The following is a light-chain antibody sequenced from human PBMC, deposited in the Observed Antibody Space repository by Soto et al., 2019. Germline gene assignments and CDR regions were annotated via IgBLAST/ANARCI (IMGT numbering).Light chain of an antibody. CDR2: NVS. V-gene: IGLV2-14*03. J-gene: IGLJ1*01. CDR1: SSDVGGFDH. Sequence: QSVLTQPASVSGSPGQSITISCTGASSDVGGFDHVSWYQQHPGKVPQLLIYNVSSRPSGVSDRFSGSKSGNTASLTISGLQAEDEADYYCNSFTTTNTYVFGTGTKVTVL. CDR3: NSFTTTNTYV.